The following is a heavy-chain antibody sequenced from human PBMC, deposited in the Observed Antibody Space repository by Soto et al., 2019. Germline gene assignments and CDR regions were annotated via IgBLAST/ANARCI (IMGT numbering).Heavy chain of an antibody. Sequence: GESLKISCAASGFTFSSYAMSWVRQAPGKGLEWVSAISGSGGSTYYADSVKGRFTISRDNSKNTLYLQMNSLRAEDTAVYYCAKDQAVAGTPDYWGQGTLVTVSS. D-gene: IGHD6-19*01. CDR2: ISGSGGST. CDR3: AKDQAVAGTPDY. V-gene: IGHV3-23*01. CDR1: GFTFSSYA. J-gene: IGHJ4*02.